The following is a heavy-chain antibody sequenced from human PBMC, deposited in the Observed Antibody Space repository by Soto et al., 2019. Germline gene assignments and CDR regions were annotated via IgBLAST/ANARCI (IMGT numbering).Heavy chain of an antibody. V-gene: IGHV1-18*01. CDR2: ISAYNGNT. CDR1: GYTFTSYG. J-gene: IGHJ6*04. CDR3: ARGYVDTALYYYYYGMDV. Sequence: ASVKVSCKASGYTFTSYGISWVRQAPGQGLEWMGWISAYNGNTNYAQKLQGRVTMTTDTSTSTAYMELRSLRSDDTAVYYCARGYVDTALYYYYYGMDVGGKATTVTVSS. D-gene: IGHD5-18*01.